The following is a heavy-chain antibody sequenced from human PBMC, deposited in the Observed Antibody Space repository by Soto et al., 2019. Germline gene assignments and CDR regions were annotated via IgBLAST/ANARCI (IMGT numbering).Heavy chain of an antibody. J-gene: IGHJ6*03. V-gene: IGHV1-69*02. Sequence: ASVKVSCKASGGTFSSYTISWVRQAPGQGLEWMGRIIPILGIANYAQKFQGRVTITADKSTSTAYMELSSLRSEDTAVYYCALNPLGYCSSTSCYGFRGYYYYYMDVWGKGTTVPVSS. CDR2: IIPILGIA. CDR1: GGTFSSYT. D-gene: IGHD2-2*01. CDR3: ALNPLGYCSSTSCYGFRGYYYYYMDV.